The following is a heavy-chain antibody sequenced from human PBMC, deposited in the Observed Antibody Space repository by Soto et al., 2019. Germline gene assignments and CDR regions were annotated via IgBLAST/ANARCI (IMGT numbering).Heavy chain of an antibody. CDR1: GDSVSNNSTA. CDR2: TYYRSKWYN. CDR3: ARERYGDYGRGTFVI. Sequence: PSQTLSLTCAISGDSVSNNSTAWNWIRQSPSRGLERLGRTYYRSKWYNDYAVSVKSRVIINPDTSKNQFSLQLNSVTPEDTAVYYCARERYGDYGRGTFVIWGQGTMVTVSS. V-gene: IGHV6-1*01. D-gene: IGHD4-17*01. J-gene: IGHJ3*02.